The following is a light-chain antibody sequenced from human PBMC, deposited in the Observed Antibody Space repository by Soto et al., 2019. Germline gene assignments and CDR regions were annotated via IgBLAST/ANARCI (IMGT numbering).Light chain of an antibody. CDR1: SGHSSYA. J-gene: IGLJ2*01. CDR2: LDSDGSH. V-gene: IGLV4-69*01. CDR3: QTWGTGIHVV. Sequence: QLVLTQSPSDSASLGASVKLICTLSSGHSSYAIAWHQQQPEKGPRYLMKLDSDGSHTKGDAIPDRFSGSSSGAERYLTISSLQSEDEADYYCQTWGTGIHVVFGGGTKLTVL.